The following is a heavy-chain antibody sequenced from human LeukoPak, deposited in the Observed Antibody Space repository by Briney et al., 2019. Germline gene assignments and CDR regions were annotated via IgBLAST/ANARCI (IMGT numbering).Heavy chain of an antibody. Sequence: PGASLRLSCEASGFTFRDYSMAWVRQVPGGGLEWVSAIARDDYTVYPDPLKGRFTISRDNSRSTLYLQMNTLRAEDTAVYYCVKERDRGTDVADDFDPWGQGTLVTVSS. CDR3: VKERDRGTDVADDFDP. CDR1: GFTFRDYS. J-gene: IGHJ5*02. CDR2: IARDDYT. D-gene: IGHD6-19*01. V-gene: IGHV3-23*01.